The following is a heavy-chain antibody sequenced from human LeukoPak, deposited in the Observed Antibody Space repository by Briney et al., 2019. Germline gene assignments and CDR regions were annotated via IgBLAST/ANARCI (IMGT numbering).Heavy chain of an antibody. CDR1: GYSFTSYW. CDR3: ARDYYDSSGNDAFDI. CDR2: IYPGDSDT. J-gene: IGHJ3*02. D-gene: IGHD3-22*01. V-gene: IGHV5-51*01. Sequence: GESLKISCKGSGYSFTSYWIGWVRQMPGKGLEWMGIIYPGDSDTRYSPSFQGQVTISADKSISTAYLQWSSLKASDTAMYYCARDYYDSSGNDAFDIWGQGTMFTVSS.